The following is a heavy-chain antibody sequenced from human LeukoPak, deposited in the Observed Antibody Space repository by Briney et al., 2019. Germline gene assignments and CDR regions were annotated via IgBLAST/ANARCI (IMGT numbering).Heavy chain of an antibody. CDR3: ARGERRSYGY. CDR2: ISSNGGST. J-gene: IGHJ4*02. CDR1: GFTFSSYA. Sequence: GGSLRLSCAASGFTFSSYAMHWVRQAPGKGLEYVSAISSNGGSTYYANSVKGRFTISRDNSKNTLYLQMGSLRAEDMAVYYCARGERRSYGYWGQGTLVTVSS. V-gene: IGHV3-64*01. D-gene: IGHD1-26*01.